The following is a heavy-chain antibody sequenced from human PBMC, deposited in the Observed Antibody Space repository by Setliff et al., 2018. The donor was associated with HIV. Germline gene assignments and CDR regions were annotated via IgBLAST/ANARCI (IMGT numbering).Heavy chain of an antibody. Sequence: WASVKVSCKASGYTFTAYYLHWVRQAPGQGLEWMGRINPNNGDTNYAQKFQGRVTMTRDTSISTAYMELSRLRSDDTAVYYCAREFGAGIRQIVAGEFYYMDVWGKGTTVTVSS. J-gene: IGHJ6*03. CDR3: AREFGAGIRQIVAGEFYYMDV. CDR1: GYTFTAYY. V-gene: IGHV1-2*06. D-gene: IGHD5-12*01. CDR2: INPNNGDT.